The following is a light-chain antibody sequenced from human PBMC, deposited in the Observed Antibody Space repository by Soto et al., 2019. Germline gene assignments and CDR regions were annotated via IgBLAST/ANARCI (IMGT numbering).Light chain of an antibody. Sequence: LTQPRSVSGSPGQSITISCSGTIRDIGGYNFISWYQQHPGAAPKIIIYDVSKRPSGVPDRFSGSTSGNTASLTISGLQAEDDAFYYCCSYAGSNTLAFGGGTKVTVL. CDR1: IRDIGGYNF. CDR3: CSYAGSNTLA. V-gene: IGLV2-11*01. J-gene: IGLJ2*01. CDR2: DVS.